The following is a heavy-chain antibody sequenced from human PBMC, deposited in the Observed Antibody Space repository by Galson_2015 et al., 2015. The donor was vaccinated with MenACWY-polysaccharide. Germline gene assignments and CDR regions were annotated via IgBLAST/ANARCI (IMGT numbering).Heavy chain of an antibody. CDR2: FYYSGST. CDR3: ARGRVQQWPARHGLDV. Sequence: SETLSLTCTVSGGSISSSYWSWIRQPPGKGLEWIGYFYYSGSTNYNPSLKSRASISVDTSKSQFSLKLTSVTAADTAVYYCARGRVQQWPARHGLDVWGQGTTVTVSS. V-gene: IGHV4-59*01. J-gene: IGHJ6*02. CDR1: GGSISSSY. D-gene: IGHD6-19*01.